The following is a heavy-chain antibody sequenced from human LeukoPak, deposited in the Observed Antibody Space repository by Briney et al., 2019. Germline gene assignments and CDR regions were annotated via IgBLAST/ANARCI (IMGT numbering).Heavy chain of an antibody. V-gene: IGHV1-69*05. CDR2: IIPIFGTA. J-gene: IGHJ3*02. CDR1: GGTFSSYA. Sequence: GASVTVSCKASGGTFSSYAISWVGQAPGQGLEWMGGIIPIFGTANYAQKFQGRVTITTDESTSTAYMELSSLRSDDTAVYYCARVVDSGSYYSAFDIWGQGTMVTVSS. CDR3: ARVVDSGSYYSAFDI. D-gene: IGHD1-26*01.